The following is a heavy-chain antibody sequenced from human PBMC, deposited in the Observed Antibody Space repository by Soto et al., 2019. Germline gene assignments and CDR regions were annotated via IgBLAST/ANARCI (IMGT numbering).Heavy chain of an antibody. Sequence: QVQLVESGGGVVQPGRSLRLSCAASGFTFSSYAMHWVRQAPGKGLEWVAVISYDGSNKYYADSVKGRFTISRDNSTNTLYLQMNSLRAEDTAVYYCARGPDIVLVPAAPYGMDVWGQGTTVTVSS. CDR1: GFTFSSYA. CDR2: ISYDGSNK. D-gene: IGHD2-2*01. CDR3: ARGPDIVLVPAAPYGMDV. J-gene: IGHJ6*02. V-gene: IGHV3-30-3*01.